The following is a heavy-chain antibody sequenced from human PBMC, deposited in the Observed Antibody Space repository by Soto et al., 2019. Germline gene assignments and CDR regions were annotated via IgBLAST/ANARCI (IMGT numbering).Heavy chain of an antibody. V-gene: IGHV4-34*01. Sequence: SETLSLTCAVYGGSFSGYYWSWIRQPPGKGLEWIGEINHSGSTNYNPSLKSRVTISVDTSKNQFSLKLSSVTAADTAGYYCARSLRYYYDSSADYWGQGTLVTVSS. CDR2: INHSGST. D-gene: IGHD3-22*01. CDR3: ARSLRYYYDSSADY. J-gene: IGHJ4*02. CDR1: GGSFSGYY.